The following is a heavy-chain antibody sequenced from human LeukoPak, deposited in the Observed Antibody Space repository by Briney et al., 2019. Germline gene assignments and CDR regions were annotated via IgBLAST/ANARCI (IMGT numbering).Heavy chain of an antibody. CDR2: INPNSGGT. CDR1: GYTFTGYY. CDR3: ARGSGVPAAGWFDP. V-gene: IGHV1-2*02. D-gene: IGHD2-2*01. Sequence: GASVKVSCKASGYTFTGYYMHWVRQAPGQGQEWMGWINPNSGGTNYAQKFQGRVTITRDTSISTAYMELSRLRSDDTAVYYCARGSGVPAAGWFDPWGQGTLVTVSS. J-gene: IGHJ5*02.